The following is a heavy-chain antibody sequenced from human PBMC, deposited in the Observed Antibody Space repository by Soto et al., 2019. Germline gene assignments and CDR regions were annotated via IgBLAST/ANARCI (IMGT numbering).Heavy chain of an antibody. CDR3: AKDLGHGGRGAFDI. D-gene: IGHD7-27*01. Sequence: QVQLVESGGGVVQPGRSLRLSCAASGFTFSFYGMHWVRQAPGTGLEWVAVISYDGSNKYYADSVKGRFTISRDNSKNTLYLQMNSLRAEDTAVYYCAKDLGHGGRGAFDIWGQGTMVTVSS. V-gene: IGHV3-30*18. CDR1: GFTFSFYG. J-gene: IGHJ3*02. CDR2: ISYDGSNK.